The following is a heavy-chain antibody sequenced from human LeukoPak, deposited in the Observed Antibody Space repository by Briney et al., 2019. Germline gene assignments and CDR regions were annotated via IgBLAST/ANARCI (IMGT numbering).Heavy chain of an antibody. CDR1: GGSINVFY. Sequence: SETLSLTCTVSGGSINVFYWSWIRQPAGKGLQWIGRISTSGNTDYNPSLKSRVTMSVDTSKNQFSLKLTSVTAADTAVYYCARDGAMSGDAFDIWGQGSMVTVSS. V-gene: IGHV4-4*07. J-gene: IGHJ3*02. D-gene: IGHD3-10*01. CDR2: ISTSGNT. CDR3: ARDGAMSGDAFDI.